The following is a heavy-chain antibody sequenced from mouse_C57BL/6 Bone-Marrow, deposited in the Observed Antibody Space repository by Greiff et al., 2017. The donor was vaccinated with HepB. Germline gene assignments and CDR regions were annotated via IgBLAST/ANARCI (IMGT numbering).Heavy chain of an antibody. Sequence: VQLQQSGAELARPGASVKLSCKASGYTFTSYGISWVKQRTGQGLEWIGEIYPRSGNTKYNEKFKGKATLTADTSSSTAYMQLSSLTSEDSAVYYCARGDGNYGAMDYWGQGTSVTVSS. V-gene: IGHV1-81*01. CDR2: IYPRSGNT. CDR3: ARGDGNYGAMDY. CDR1: GYTFTSYG. J-gene: IGHJ4*01. D-gene: IGHD2-1*01.